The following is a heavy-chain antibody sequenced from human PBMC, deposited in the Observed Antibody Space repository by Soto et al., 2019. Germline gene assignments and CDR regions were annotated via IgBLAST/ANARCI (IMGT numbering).Heavy chain of an antibody. D-gene: IGHD3-16*01. CDR1: GGSIRRYY. CDR3: ARDRGRGGVKDY. V-gene: IGHV4-59*06. Sequence: SETLSLTCNVSGGSIRRYYWSWVRQPAGKALEWIGYIYYSGSTYYNPSLKSRVTISVDTSKNQFSLKLSSVTAADTAVYYCARDRGRGGVKDYWGQGTLVTVSS. J-gene: IGHJ4*02. CDR2: IYYSGST.